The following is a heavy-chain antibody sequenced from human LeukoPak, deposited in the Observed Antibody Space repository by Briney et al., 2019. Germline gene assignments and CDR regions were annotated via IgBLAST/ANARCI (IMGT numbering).Heavy chain of an antibody. CDR3: ARDRGISGYFDL. CDR2: IYHSGST. J-gene: IGHJ2*01. Sequence: SQTLSLTCAVSGGSITSGGYSCGSIRQPPGEGLEWIGYIYHSGSTYNNPSLKSRVAISVDRSKNQFSLKLSSVTAADTAVYYCARDRGISGYFDLWGRGTLVTVSS. CDR1: GGSITSGGYS. D-gene: IGHD3-10*01. V-gene: IGHV4-30-2*01.